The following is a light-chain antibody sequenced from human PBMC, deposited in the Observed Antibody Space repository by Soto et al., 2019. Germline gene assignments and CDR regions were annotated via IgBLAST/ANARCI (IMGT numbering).Light chain of an antibody. CDR2: EAS. CDR3: HQYNDGPGGT. CDR1: QSVSSN. Sequence: EIVMTQSPATLFVSPGERATVSCRASQSVSSNLAWYQQKHGQAPRLLIYEASTRAADTPVRFSGSGYGRLFTLTISSLQSEDFAVYFCHQYNDGPGGTFGQGTKVGIK. J-gene: IGKJ1*01. V-gene: IGKV3-15*01.